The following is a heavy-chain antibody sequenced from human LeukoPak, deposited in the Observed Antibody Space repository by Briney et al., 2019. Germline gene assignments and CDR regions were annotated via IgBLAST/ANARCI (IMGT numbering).Heavy chain of an antibody. D-gene: IGHD3-10*01. CDR2: IQYDGSKK. V-gene: IGHV3-30*02. J-gene: IGHJ4*02. Sequence: GGSLRLSCVASGFTFSSNGMHWVRQAPGKGLEWVTFIQYDGSKKYYADSVKGRFTISRDNSKNTLYLEMNSLRAEDTAVYYCARDGAARGSGSYGDWGQGTLVAVSS. CDR3: ARDGAARGSGSYGD. CDR1: GFTFSSNG.